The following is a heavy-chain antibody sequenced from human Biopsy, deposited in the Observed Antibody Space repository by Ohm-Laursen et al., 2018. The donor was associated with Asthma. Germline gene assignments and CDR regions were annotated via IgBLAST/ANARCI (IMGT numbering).Heavy chain of an antibody. CDR2: INPNTGGT. Sequence: EASVKVSCKASGYTFTAYFIHWVRQAPGQGLEWMGRINPNTGGTDYAQQFQGRVTMTRDTSISTAYMELNRLTSGDTAVYYCARLTYGSGSDYFDYWGQGALVTVSS. CDR3: ARLTYGSGSDYFDY. CDR1: GYTFTAYF. D-gene: IGHD3-10*01. J-gene: IGHJ4*02. V-gene: IGHV1-2*06.